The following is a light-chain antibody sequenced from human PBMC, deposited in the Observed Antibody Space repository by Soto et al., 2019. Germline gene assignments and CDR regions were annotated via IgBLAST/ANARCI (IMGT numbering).Light chain of an antibody. CDR2: EVN. Sequence: QSALTQPASVSGSPRQSITISCTGASSDVGGYTYVSWYQQHPGKAPKLMIYEVNNRPSGVSNRFSGSKSGNTASLTISGLQAEHEADYYCSSYTSSSTIYVFGNGTKVTVL. CDR3: SSYTSSSTIYV. J-gene: IGLJ1*01. V-gene: IGLV2-14*01. CDR1: SSDVGGYTY.